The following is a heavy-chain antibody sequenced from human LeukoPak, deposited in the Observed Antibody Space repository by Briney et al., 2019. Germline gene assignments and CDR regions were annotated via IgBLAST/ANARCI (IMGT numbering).Heavy chain of an antibody. J-gene: IGHJ6*02. CDR3: ARDGRISPYSGMDV. D-gene: IGHD1-26*01. CDR1: GDSISYYY. Sequence: SETLSLSCNVSGDSISYYYWSWIRQPPGKGLEWIGYIYYSGSTDYNPSLKSRVSISVDTSKNQFSLKLNSVTPADTAVYYCARDGRISPYSGMDVWGQGTTVTVSS. V-gene: IGHV4-59*01. CDR2: IYYSGST.